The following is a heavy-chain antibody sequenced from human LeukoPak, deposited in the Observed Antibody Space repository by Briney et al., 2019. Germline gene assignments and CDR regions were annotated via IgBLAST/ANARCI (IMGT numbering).Heavy chain of an antibody. J-gene: IGHJ4*02. Sequence: GGSLRLSCAASGFTFSIYTMNWVRQAPGKGLEWVSSISSSGGRYIYYADSLRGRFVISRDNAKNSLYLQMNSLRVEDTAVYYCARDLRRGSSSWYVSGGDYWGQGTLVTVSS. V-gene: IGHV3-21*04. D-gene: IGHD6-13*01. CDR1: GFTFSIYT. CDR3: ARDLRRGSSSWYVSGGDY. CDR2: ISSSGGRYI.